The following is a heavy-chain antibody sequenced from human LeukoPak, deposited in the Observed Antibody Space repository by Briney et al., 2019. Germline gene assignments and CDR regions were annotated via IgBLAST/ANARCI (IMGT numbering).Heavy chain of an antibody. CDR1: GGSISSYY. CDR2: IYYSGST. D-gene: IGHD3-9*01. Sequence: SETLSLTCTVSGGSISSYYWSWIRQPPGKGLEWIGYIYYSGSTNYNPSLKSRVTISVDTSKNQFSRKLSSVTAADTAVYYCARVNDILTGYSFDYWGQGTLVTVSS. CDR3: ARVNDILTGYSFDY. V-gene: IGHV4-59*01. J-gene: IGHJ4*02.